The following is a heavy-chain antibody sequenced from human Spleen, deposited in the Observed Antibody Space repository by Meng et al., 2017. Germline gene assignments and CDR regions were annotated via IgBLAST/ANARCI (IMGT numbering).Heavy chain of an antibody. CDR1: GFSLSASGLR. CDR3: ARGTTGWYSALDY. Sequence: SGPTLAKPTQTLTLTCSSSGFSLSASGLRVSWIRQTPGKALEWLARIDWDDDKLYNTYLEPRLTITKDTTKNQVVLTMTYMDPEDTGTYYCARGTTGWYSALDYWGQGTLVTVSS. J-gene: IGHJ4*02. V-gene: IGHV2-70*04. D-gene: IGHD6-19*01. CDR2: IDWDDDK.